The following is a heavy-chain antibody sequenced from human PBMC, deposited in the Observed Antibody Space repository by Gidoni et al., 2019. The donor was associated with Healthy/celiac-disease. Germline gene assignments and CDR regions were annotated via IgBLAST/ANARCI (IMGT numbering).Heavy chain of an antibody. CDR2: IIGSGGST. CDR1: GFTFSSYA. V-gene: IGHV3-23*01. Sequence: EVQLLESGGGLVQPGGSLRLSCPASGFTFSSYAMGWVRQAPGKGLEWVSAIIGSGGSTYYAASVKGRFTISRDNSKNTLYLQMNSLRAEDTAVYYCAKSYGDYRYYYYGMDVWGQGTTVTVSS. CDR3: AKSYGDYRYYYYGMDV. J-gene: IGHJ6*02. D-gene: IGHD4-17*01.